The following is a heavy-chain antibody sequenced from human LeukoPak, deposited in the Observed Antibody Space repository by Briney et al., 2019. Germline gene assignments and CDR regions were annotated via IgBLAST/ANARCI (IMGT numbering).Heavy chain of an antibody. V-gene: IGHV3-30*18. CDR1: GFTFSSYG. CDR3: AKPPPNCSSTSCYSDF. D-gene: IGHD2-2*02. Sequence: GGSLRLSCATSGFTFSSYGMHWVRQAPGKGLEWVAIISYDGRNKYYADSVKGRFAISRDNSKNTLYLQMNSLRAEDTAVYYCAKPPPNCSSTSCYSDFWGQGTLVTVSS. CDR2: ISYDGRNK. J-gene: IGHJ4*02.